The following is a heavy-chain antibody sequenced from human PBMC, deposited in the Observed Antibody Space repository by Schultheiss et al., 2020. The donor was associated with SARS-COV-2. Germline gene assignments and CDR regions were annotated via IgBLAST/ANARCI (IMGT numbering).Heavy chain of an antibody. V-gene: IGHV4-34*01. CDR1: GGSFSGYY. CDR3: ARFYDSSGWRRRTFDV. J-gene: IGHJ3*01. CDR2: IYHSGST. D-gene: IGHD3-22*01. Sequence: SETLSLTCAVYGGSFSGYYWSWIRQPPGKGLEWIGSIYHSGSTYYNPSLKSRVTISVDTSKNQFSLKLSSVTAADTAVYYCARFYDSSGWRRRTFDVWGQGTTVTVSS.